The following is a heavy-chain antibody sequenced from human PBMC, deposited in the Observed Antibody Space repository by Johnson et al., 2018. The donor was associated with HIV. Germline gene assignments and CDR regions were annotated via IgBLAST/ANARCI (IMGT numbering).Heavy chain of an antibody. J-gene: IGHJ3*02. CDR1: GFTFSNFG. CDR3: ASRYGDYGLGAFDI. D-gene: IGHD4-17*01. Sequence: QVQLVESGGGVVQPGGSLRLSCAASGFTFSNFGIHWVRQAPGKGPEWVAVISFDGNLKKYADSVRGRFTISRDNSRNTLFVQMNSLRAEDTAVYYCASRYGDYGLGAFDIWGQGTMVTVSS. CDR2: ISFDGNLK. V-gene: IGHV3-33*01.